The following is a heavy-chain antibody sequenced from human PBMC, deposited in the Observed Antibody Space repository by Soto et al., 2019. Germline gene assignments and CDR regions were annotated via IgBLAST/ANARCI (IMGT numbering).Heavy chain of an antibody. CDR1: GFTFSSYG. CDR2: ISYDGSNK. J-gene: IGHJ4*02. V-gene: IGHV3-30*18. CDR3: AKSPGADYFDY. D-gene: IGHD3-10*01. Sequence: PGGSLRLSCAASGFTFSSYGMHWVRQAPGKGLEWVAVISYDGSNKYYADSVEGRFTISRDNSKNTLYLQMNSLRAEDTAVYYCAKSPGADYFDYWGQGTLVTVSS.